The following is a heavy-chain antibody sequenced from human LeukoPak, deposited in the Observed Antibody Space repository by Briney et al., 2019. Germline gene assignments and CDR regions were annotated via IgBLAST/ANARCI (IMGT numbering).Heavy chain of an antibody. Sequence: PSETLSLTCTVSGGSISSYYWSWIRQPPGKGLEWIGYIYYSGSTNYNPSLKSRVTISVDTSKNQFSLKLSSVTAADTAVYYCARVLDYKWFGEFTPRRSDGMDVWGQGTTVTVSS. V-gene: IGHV4-59*08. CDR3: ARVLDYKWFGEFTPRRSDGMDV. J-gene: IGHJ6*02. D-gene: IGHD3-10*01. CDR2: IYYSGST. CDR1: GGSISSYY.